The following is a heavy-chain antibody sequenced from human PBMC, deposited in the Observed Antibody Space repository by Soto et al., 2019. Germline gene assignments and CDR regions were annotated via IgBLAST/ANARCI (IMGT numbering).Heavy chain of an antibody. D-gene: IGHD3-22*01. V-gene: IGHV4-39*01. Sequence: SETLSLTFNVYGCSISSSSYYWCWIRQPPGKGLEWIGSIYYSGSTYYNPSLKSRVTISVDTSKNQFSLKLSSVTAADTAVYYCARRLYYDSSGFEGGGMDVWGQGTTVT. CDR1: GCSISSSSYY. CDR3: ARRLYYDSSGFEGGGMDV. J-gene: IGHJ6*02. CDR2: IYYSGST.